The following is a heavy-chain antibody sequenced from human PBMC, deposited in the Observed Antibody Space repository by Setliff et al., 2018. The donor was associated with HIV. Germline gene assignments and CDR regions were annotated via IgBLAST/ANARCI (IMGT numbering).Heavy chain of an antibody. D-gene: IGHD3-9*01. J-gene: IGHJ4*02. CDR1: GGSLSGYH. Sequence: PSETLSLTCAVYGGSLSGYHWSWIRQSPGKGLERIGEINHSGSTNYNPSLKSRVIISIDTSKKQFSLKLTAVTAADTATYYCAAPRGMSTILVYWGQGSLVTVSS. CDR3: AAPRGMSTILVY. V-gene: IGHV4-34*01. CDR2: INHSGST.